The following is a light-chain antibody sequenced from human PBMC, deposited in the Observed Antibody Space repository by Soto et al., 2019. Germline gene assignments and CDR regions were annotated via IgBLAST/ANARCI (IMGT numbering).Light chain of an antibody. CDR1: NIRSKS. CDR3: QVWDTSSDHVV. Sequence: SYELTQPPSGSVATGETASVTCGGNNIRSKSVHWYQQKPGQAPVLVMYYDRERSSGIPERFSGSNSGNTATLTLSRVEAGDEADYFCQVWDTSSDHVVFGGGTKLTVL. CDR2: YDR. J-gene: IGLJ3*02. V-gene: IGLV3-21*04.